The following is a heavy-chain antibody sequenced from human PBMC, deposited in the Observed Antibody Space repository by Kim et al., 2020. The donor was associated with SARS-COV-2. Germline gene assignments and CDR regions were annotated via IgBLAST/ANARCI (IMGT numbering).Heavy chain of an antibody. D-gene: IGHD3-3*01. V-gene: IGHV3-7*01. Sequence: GGSLRLSCAASGFSFSKYWMTWVRQAPGKGLEWVATIREDGSETYYVDSMKGRFIISRDNPKNSLFLQMSSLRAVDTALYYCARYEWHPYYFYYGMDVWGRGTTVTVSS. CDR1: GFSFSKYW. J-gene: IGHJ6*02. CDR3: ARYEWHPYYFYYGMDV. CDR2: IREDGSET.